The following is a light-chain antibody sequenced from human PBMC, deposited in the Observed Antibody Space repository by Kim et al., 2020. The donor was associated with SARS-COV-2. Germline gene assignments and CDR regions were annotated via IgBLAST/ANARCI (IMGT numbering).Light chain of an antibody. V-gene: IGLV3-19*01. CDR3: KSRDSRGRVV. J-gene: IGLJ2*01. Sequence: SSELTQDPAVSVALGQTVRITCQGDSLRTYYATWYQQRSGQAPLLVFYGNNNRPSGIPDRFSGSSSGNTASLTITGAQAADEADYYCKSRDSRGRVVFGGGTKVTVL. CDR2: GNN. CDR1: SLRTYY.